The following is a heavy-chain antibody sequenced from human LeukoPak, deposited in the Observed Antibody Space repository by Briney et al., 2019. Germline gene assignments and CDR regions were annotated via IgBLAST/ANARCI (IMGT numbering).Heavy chain of an antibody. CDR2: ISSSSSYI. CDR3: ARDDPGTTYSSSWYSVDY. J-gene: IGHJ4*02. V-gene: IGHV3-21*01. D-gene: IGHD6-13*01. Sequence: GGSLRLSCAASGFTFSSYSMNWVRQAPGKGLEWVSSISSSSSYIYYADSVKGRFTISRDNAKNSLYLQMNSLRAEDTAVYYCARDDPGTTYSSSWYSVDYWGQGTLVTVSS. CDR1: GFTFSSYS.